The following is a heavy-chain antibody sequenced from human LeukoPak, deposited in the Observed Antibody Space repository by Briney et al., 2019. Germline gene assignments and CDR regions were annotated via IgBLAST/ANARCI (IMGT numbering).Heavy chain of an antibody. CDR2: FDPEDGET. CDR1: GYTLTELS. V-gene: IGHV1-24*01. Sequence: GASVKVSCKVSGYTLTELSMHWVRQAPGKGLEWMGGFDPEDGETIYAQKFQGRVTMTEDTSTDTAYMELSSLRSEDTAVYYCATSSKLGYDFWSGYPYYYYYYGMDVWGQGTTVTVSS. J-gene: IGHJ6*02. CDR3: ATSSKLGYDFWSGYPYYYYYYGMDV. D-gene: IGHD3-3*01.